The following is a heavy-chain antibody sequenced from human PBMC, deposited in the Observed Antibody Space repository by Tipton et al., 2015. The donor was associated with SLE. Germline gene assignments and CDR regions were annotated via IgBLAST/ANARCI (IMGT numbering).Heavy chain of an antibody. D-gene: IGHD2-15*01. J-gene: IGHJ5*02. CDR2: ISGGGGTT. CDR3: AKHGLYIGSSDNYFDP. Sequence: SLRLSCAASGLTFNTYAMSWIRQAPGKGLEWVAVISGGGGTTYYADSVKGRFTISRDNSRNTLFLQMDSLRGEDTAVYYCAKHGLYIGSSDNYFDPWGQGTLVTVSS. CDR1: GLTFNTYA. V-gene: IGHV3-23*01.